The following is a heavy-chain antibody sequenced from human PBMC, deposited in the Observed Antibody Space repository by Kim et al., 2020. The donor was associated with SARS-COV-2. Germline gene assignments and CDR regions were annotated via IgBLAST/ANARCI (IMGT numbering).Heavy chain of an antibody. J-gene: IGHJ4*02. CDR2: ISGSGNTI. Sequence: GGSLRLSCAASGSTFSDSYMSWIRQAPGKGLEWVSYISGSGNTIYYADSVKGRFTISRDNAKNSLYLQMNSLRAEDTAVYYCARPGYCSSTACYRDDYWGQGTLVTVSS. CDR1: GSTFSDSY. CDR3: ARPGYCSSTACYRDDY. V-gene: IGHV3-11*01. D-gene: IGHD2-2*02.